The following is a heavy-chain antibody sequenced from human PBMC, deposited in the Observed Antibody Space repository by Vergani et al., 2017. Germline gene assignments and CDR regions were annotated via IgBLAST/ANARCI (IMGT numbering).Heavy chain of an antibody. CDR1: GSSISSSSYY. V-gene: IGHV4-39*01. J-gene: IGHJ4*02. D-gene: IGHD3-10*01. Sequence: QLQLQESGPGLVKPSETLSLTCTVSGSSISSSSYYWGWIRQPPGKGLEWIGSIYYSGTTYYNPSLKSRVSISVDTSKNQFSLKLSSVTAAGTAVYYCASRTTMVRGVLEIARYYFDDWGQGSLLTVS. CDR2: IYYSGTT. CDR3: ASRTTMVRGVLEIARYYFDD.